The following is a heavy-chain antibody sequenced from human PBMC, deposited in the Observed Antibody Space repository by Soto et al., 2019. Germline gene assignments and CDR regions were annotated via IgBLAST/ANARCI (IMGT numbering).Heavy chain of an antibody. CDR1: GASISSYY. D-gene: IGHD4-17*01. J-gene: IGHJ4*02. CDR3: ATVDTYGDYYCQY. CDR2: IYYIGGT. Sequence: QVQLQESGPGLVQPSETLSLTCTVSGASISSYYWSWVRQPPGKGLEGIVHIYYIGGTTCNPSLKSRVTLSVDTNKKQSSLQLSSVTAADTAVYYCATVDTYGDYYCQYWGEGTLVTVSS. V-gene: IGHV4-59*01.